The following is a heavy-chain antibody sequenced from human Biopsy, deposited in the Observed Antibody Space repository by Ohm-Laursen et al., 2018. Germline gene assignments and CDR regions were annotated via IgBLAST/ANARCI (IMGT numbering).Heavy chain of an antibody. J-gene: IGHJ4*02. CDR1: GDSVSSGSFY. V-gene: IGHV4-61*01. Sequence: GTPSLTCTVSGDSVSSGSFYWTWIRQPPGQGLEYIGYIYDRGSTANYNPSLESRVTMSVDMPKNQFSLKLSSVTAADTAIYYCARGMRSSGWPYFDSWGQGTLATVSS. CDR2: IYDRGSTA. CDR3: ARGMRSSGWPYFDS. D-gene: IGHD6-19*01.